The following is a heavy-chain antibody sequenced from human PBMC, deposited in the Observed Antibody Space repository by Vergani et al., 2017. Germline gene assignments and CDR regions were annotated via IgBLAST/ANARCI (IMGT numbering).Heavy chain of an antibody. Sequence: QVQLQQSGPGLEKPSQTLSPTCAISGDSVSSNSAAWNWIRQSPSRGLEWLGRTYYRSKWYNDYAVSVKSRITINPDTSKNQFSMQLNSVTPEDTAVYYCSNSTRRGGSSSPNWFDPWGQGTLVTVSS. D-gene: IGHD6-6*01. V-gene: IGHV6-1*01. CDR3: SNSTRRGGSSSPNWFDP. CDR1: GDSVSSNSAA. J-gene: IGHJ5*02. CDR2: TYYRSKWYN.